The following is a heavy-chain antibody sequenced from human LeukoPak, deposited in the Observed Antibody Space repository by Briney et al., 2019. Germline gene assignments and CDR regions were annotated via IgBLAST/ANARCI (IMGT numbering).Heavy chain of an antibody. V-gene: IGHV3-30*18. CDR2: IPYDGSNK. CDR3: AKDLDSSGFGFDY. J-gene: IGHJ4*02. Sequence: GGSLRLSCAASGFTFSSYGMHWVRQAPGKGLEWVAVIPYDGSNKYYADSVKGRFTISRDNSKNTLYLQMNSLRAEDTAVYYCAKDLDSSGFGFDYWGQGTLVTVSS. CDR1: GFTFSSYG. D-gene: IGHD6-19*01.